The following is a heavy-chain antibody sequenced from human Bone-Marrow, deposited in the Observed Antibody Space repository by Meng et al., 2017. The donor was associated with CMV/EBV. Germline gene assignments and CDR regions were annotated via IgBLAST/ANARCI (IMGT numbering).Heavy chain of an antibody. V-gene: IGHV1-69*02. CDR3: ASDWRYCSGGSCYAF. D-gene: IGHD2-15*01. CDR2: FIPILGIA. J-gene: IGHJ4*02. CDR1: GGTFSSYT. Sequence: SEKISCKASGGTFSSYTISWLRQVPGQGLEWMGRFIPILGIANYAQKFQGRVTITADKSTSTANMELSSLRTGDTAVYYCASDWRYCSGGSCYAFWGQGTLVTVSS.